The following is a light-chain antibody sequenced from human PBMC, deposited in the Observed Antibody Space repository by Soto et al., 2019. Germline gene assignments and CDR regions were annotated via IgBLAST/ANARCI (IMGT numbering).Light chain of an antibody. Sequence: QSVLTQPPSVSAAPGQTVTISCSGSSSNIGSNSVSWYQQLPGTAPKLLIYDNNNRPAGIPDRFSGSKSGTSATLGITGLQSGDEADYYCGTWDSSLSVVVIGGGTKLTVL. CDR3: GTWDSSLSVVV. CDR1: SSNIGSNS. CDR2: DNN. J-gene: IGLJ2*01. V-gene: IGLV1-51*01.